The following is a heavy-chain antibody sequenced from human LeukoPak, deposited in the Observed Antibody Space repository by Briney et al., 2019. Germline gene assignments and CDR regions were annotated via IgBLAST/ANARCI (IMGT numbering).Heavy chain of an antibody. CDR3: AKGTHSSSWHWYDP. CDR1: GFIFSDYY. Sequence: GGSLRLSCAAPGFIFSDYYMTWIRQTPGKGLEWLSYIDSSGDVIYYADSVKGRFTISRDNAKNSLYLQMNSLRAEDTAVYYCAKGTHSSSWHWYDPWGQGTLVTVS. J-gene: IGHJ5*02. CDR2: IDSSGDVI. D-gene: IGHD6-13*01. V-gene: IGHV3-11*01.